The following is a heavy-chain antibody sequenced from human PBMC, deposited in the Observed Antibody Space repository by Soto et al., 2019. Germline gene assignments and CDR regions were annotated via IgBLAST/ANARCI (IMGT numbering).Heavy chain of an antibody. CDR2: ILPFFGTA. Sequence: QVHLVQSGAEVKKPGSSVKVSCKYSGGTFRTESINWVRQAPGQGLEWMGGILPFFGTADYAPRFQGRVTITPYVATTTAYMELSSLSSQDKAVYFCSRGDVYGGNSDAFDVWGQGTMVTVSS. D-gene: IGHD2-21*01. CDR3: SRGDVYGGNSDAFDV. V-gene: IGHV1-69*13. CDR1: GGTFRTES. J-gene: IGHJ3*01.